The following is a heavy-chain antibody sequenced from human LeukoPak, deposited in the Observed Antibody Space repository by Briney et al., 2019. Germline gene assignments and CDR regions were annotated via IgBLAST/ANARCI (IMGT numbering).Heavy chain of an antibody. J-gene: IGHJ3*02. CDR3: AREYYDSSGRKHAFEN. V-gene: IGHV1-2*02. Sequence: ASVKVSCKASGYTFADYYLHWVRQAPGQGLEWMGSIDPDSGGTNYAQKFQGRVTVTRDTSISTAYMELSRLRSDDTAVYYCAREYYDSSGRKHAFENWGQGTMVTVS. D-gene: IGHD3-22*01. CDR2: IDPDSGGT. CDR1: GYTFADYY.